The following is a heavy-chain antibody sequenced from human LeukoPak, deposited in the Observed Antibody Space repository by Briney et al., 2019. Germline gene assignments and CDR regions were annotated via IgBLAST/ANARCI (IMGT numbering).Heavy chain of an antibody. CDR1: GFTVSSYW. V-gene: IGHV3-7*03. D-gene: IGHD1-26*01. CDR2: IKQDGSEK. J-gene: IGHJ3*02. Sequence: GGSLRLSCGVSGFTVSSYWMSWVRQAPGKGLEWVATIKQDGSEKYYMDSVKGRFTIARDNAKNSLYLQMNSLRAEDTAVYYCARGGSYLSAFDIWGQGTMVTVSS. CDR3: ARGGSYLSAFDI.